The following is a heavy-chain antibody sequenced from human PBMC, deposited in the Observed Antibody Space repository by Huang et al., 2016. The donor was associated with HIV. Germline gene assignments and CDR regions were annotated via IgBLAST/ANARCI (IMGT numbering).Heavy chain of an antibody. CDR1: GFTFSNYW. CDR3: ARENDFWSGPDAFDI. D-gene: IGHD3-3*01. CDR2: IKEDGSEK. J-gene: IGHJ3*02. V-gene: IGHV3-7*01. Sequence: EVQLVESGGGLVQPGGSLRLSCAASGFTFSNYWMSWVGQAPGKGLEWVANIKEDGSEKFYVDSVKGRFTISRDNAKDSLYLQMNSLRAEDTAVYYCARENDFWSGPDAFDIWGQGTMVTVSS.